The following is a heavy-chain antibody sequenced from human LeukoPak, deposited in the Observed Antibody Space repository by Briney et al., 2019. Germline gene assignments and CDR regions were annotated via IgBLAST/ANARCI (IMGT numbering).Heavy chain of an antibody. J-gene: IGHJ4*02. Sequence: SETLSLTCTVSGGSISSSNWWSWVRQPPNKGLEWIGEINHRGNTNYNPSLKSRVTISVDKSKNLFSLKLNSVTAADSAVYYCARFSGDVGLVPPTGDYPYSFDCWGQGTLVTVSS. CDR3: ARFSGDVGLVPPTGDYPYSFDC. CDR2: INHRGNT. D-gene: IGHD4-17*01. CDR1: GGSISSSNW. V-gene: IGHV4-4*02.